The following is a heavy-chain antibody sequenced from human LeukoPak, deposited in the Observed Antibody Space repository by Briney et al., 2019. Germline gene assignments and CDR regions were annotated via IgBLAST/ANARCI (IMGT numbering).Heavy chain of an antibody. Sequence: SETLSLTCAVYGGSFSGYYWSWIRQPPGKGLEWIGEINHSGSTNYNPSLKSRVTISVDTSKNQFSLKLSSVTAADTAVYYCARTRGSGTSLSYYYYGMDVWGQGTTVTVSS. J-gene: IGHJ6*02. CDR2: INHSGST. V-gene: IGHV4-34*01. CDR1: GGSFSGYY. CDR3: ARTRGSGTSLSYYYYGMDV. D-gene: IGHD3-10*01.